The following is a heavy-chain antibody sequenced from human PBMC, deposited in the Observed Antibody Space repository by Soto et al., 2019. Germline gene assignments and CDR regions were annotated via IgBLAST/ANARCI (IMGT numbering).Heavy chain of an antibody. D-gene: IGHD3-16*01. CDR2: FFYSGPT. CDR1: GGSIRSRCYY. Sequence: SETLSLPCTVSGGSIRSRCYYCGWIRQPPGQVLEWIGSFFYSGPTYYNPSLKSRVTISVDTSKNQFSLKLNSVTAADTAVYYCARDRVMLTFGGASEEWGIDSWGQGTLVTVSS. V-gene: IGHV4-31*03. CDR3: ARDRVMLTFGGASEEWGIDS. J-gene: IGHJ4*02.